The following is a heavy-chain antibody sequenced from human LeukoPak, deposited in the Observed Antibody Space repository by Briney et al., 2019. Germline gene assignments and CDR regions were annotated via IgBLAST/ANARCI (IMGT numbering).Heavy chain of an antibody. CDR2: ISYDGSNK. Sequence: GGSLRLSCAASGFTFSSYAMHWVRQAPGKGLEWVAVISYDGSNKYYADSVKGRFTISRDNSKNTLYLQMNSLRAEDTAVYYCARDWRAIVVVPAAPFFDYWGQGTLVTVSS. CDR1: GFTFSSYA. CDR3: ARDWRAIVVVPAAPFFDY. V-gene: IGHV3-30-3*01. D-gene: IGHD2-2*01. J-gene: IGHJ4*02.